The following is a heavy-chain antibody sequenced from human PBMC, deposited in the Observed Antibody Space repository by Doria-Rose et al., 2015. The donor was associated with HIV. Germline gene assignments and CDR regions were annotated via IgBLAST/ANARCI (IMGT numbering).Heavy chain of an antibody. V-gene: IGHV2-26*01. D-gene: IGHD6-13*01. J-gene: IGHJ4*02. CDR2: IFSDDDR. CDR3: ARIKSSRWYHKYYFDF. Sequence: ESGPVLVKPTETLTLTCTVSGVSLSSPGMGVSWIRQPPGKVLEWPANIFSDDDRSYKTSLKSRLTISRVTSKSQVVLTMTDMDPVDTATYYCARIKSSRWYHKYYFDFWGQGTLVIVSA. CDR1: GVSLSSPGMG.